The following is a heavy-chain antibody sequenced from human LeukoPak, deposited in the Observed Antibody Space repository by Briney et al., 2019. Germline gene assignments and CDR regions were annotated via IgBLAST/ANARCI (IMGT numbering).Heavy chain of an antibody. J-gene: IGHJ4*02. CDR3: ARVSVVGAIDY. Sequence: SETLSLTCTVSGGSISSYCWSWIRQPPGKGLEWIGYICYSGSTNYNPSLKSRVTISVDTSKNQFSLKLSSATAADTAVYYCARVSVVGAIDYWGQGTLVTVSS. CDR2: ICYSGST. D-gene: IGHD1-26*01. V-gene: IGHV4-59*01. CDR1: GGSISSYC.